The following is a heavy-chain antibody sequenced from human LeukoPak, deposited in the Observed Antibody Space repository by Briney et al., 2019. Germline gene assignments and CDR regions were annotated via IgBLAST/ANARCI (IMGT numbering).Heavy chain of an antibody. J-gene: IGHJ4*02. Sequence: ASVKVSCKASGYTFTSYDINWVRQATGQGLEWMGWMNPNSGNTGYAQKFQGRGTMTRKTSISTAYMELSSLRSEDSAVYYCASNIAAPGDDDYWGQGTLVTVSS. CDR1: GYTFTSYD. CDR2: MNPNSGNT. V-gene: IGHV1-8*01. CDR3: ASNIAAPGDDDY. D-gene: IGHD6-13*01.